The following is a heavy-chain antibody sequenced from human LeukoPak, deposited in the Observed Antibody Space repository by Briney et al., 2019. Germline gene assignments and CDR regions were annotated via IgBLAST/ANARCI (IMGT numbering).Heavy chain of an antibody. CDR1: GFTSSDYA. Sequence: GTSLRLSCAASGFTSSDYAMAWVRQAPGKGLEWVSIISTSGSGGSTYYADSVKGRFTISRDNSKNTLYLQMNSLRAEDTAVYFCAKGARYCSGGSCFDEYYFDYWGQGTLVTVSS. J-gene: IGHJ4*02. CDR3: AKGARYCSGGSCFDEYYFDY. D-gene: IGHD2-15*01. CDR2: ISTSGSGGST. V-gene: IGHV3-23*01.